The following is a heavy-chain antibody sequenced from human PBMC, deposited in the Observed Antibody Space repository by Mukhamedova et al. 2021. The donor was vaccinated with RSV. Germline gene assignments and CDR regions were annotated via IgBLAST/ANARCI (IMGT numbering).Heavy chain of an antibody. J-gene: IGHJ4*02. D-gene: IGHD6-13*01. CDR3: ARGPKQQLAPFDY. Sequence: GQRLEWMGWINAGNGNTKYSQKFQGRVTITRDTSASTAYMELSSLRSEDTAVYYCARGPKQQLAPFDYWGQGTLVTVSS. V-gene: IGHV1-3*01. CDR2: INAGNGNT.